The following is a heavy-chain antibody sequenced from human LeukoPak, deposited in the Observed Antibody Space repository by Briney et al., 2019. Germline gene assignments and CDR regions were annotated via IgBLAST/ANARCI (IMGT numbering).Heavy chain of an antibody. CDR3: ARHVEVAVAAYFDY. CDR2: IYYSGST. J-gene: IGHJ4*02. V-gene: IGHV4-39*01. Sequence: PSETLSLTCTVSGGSISSSSYYWGWIRQPPGKGLEWIGSIYYSGSTYYNPSLKSRVTISVATSKNQFSLKLSSVTAADTAVYYCARHVEVAVAAYFDYWGQGTLVTVSS. CDR1: GGSISSSSYY. D-gene: IGHD6-19*01.